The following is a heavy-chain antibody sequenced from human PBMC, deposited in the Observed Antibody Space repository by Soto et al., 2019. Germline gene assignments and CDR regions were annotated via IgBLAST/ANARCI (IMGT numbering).Heavy chain of an antibody. J-gene: IGHJ6*02. CDR3: VRENYYYGMDV. V-gene: IGHV3-66*01. CDR1: GFDASVNY. Sequence: GGSLRLCCAASGFDASVNYMTGVRQAPVKGLEWVSAINSGGNTFYADSVKGRFTISRDNSKNTLYLQMNSLRVEDTAMYYCVRENYYYGMDVWGQGTAVTVSS. CDR2: INSGGNT.